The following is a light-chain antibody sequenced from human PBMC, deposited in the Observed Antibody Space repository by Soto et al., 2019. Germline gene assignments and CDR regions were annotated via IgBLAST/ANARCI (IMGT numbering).Light chain of an antibody. CDR1: SRDVGAYNS. CDR2: DVS. V-gene: IGLV2-14*01. J-gene: IGLJ1*01. Sequence: QSALTQPAYVSGSPGQSITISCTGTSRDVGAYNSVAWYQHNPGKAPKLMIYDVSNRPSGVSSRFSGSKSANTASLSISGLQADDEADYYCSSYTSSSTLVFGTGTKVTVL. CDR3: SSYTSSSTLV.